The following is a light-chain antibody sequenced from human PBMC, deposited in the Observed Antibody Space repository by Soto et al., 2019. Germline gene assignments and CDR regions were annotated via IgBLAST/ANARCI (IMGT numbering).Light chain of an antibody. J-gene: IGKJ1*01. CDR3: QQYHSWPA. Sequence: EIVMTQSPATLSVSPGERATLSCRASQSVFSSLAWYQQRPGQAPRLLIYGSATRATGITDRFSGSGSGTEFTLTISIMQSEDSAVYYCQQYHSWPAFGQGTKVEIK. V-gene: IGKV3-15*01. CDR1: QSVFSS. CDR2: GSA.